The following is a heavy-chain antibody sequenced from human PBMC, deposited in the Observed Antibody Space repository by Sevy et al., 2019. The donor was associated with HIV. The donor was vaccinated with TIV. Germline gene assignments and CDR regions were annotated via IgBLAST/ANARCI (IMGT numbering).Heavy chain of an antibody. CDR1: GISFNNYG. V-gene: IGHV3-30*03. CDR2: ISYDGTNQ. Sequence: GGSLRLSCAASGISFNNYGMHWVRRAPGKGLEWLAVISYDGTNQYYADSVKGRFTISRDNSKNTLYLQMNSLRAEDTAVYYCARGRYYYDSSGFDYWGQGTLVTVSS. D-gene: IGHD3-22*01. J-gene: IGHJ4*02. CDR3: ARGRYYYDSSGFDY.